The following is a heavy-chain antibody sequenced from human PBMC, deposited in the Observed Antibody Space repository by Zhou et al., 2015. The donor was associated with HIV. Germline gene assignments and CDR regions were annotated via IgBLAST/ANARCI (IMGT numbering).Heavy chain of an antibody. J-gene: IGHJ6*02. Sequence: QVQLVQSGAEVKKPGSSVKVSCKASGGTFSSYAISWVRQAPGQGLEWMGGIIPIFGTANYAQKFQGRVTITADESTSTAYMELSSLRSEDTAVYYCASTIEPTMVTKGRTGYYYGMNVWGQGTTVTVSS. V-gene: IGHV1-69*12. CDR2: IIPIFGTA. D-gene: IGHD4-23*01. CDR3: ASTIEPTMVTKGRTGYYYGMNV. CDR1: GGTFSSYA.